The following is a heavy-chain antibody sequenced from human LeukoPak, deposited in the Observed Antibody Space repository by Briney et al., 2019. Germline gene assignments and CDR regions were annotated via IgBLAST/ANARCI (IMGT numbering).Heavy chain of an antibody. Sequence: SETLSLTCAVSGGSISSSNWWSWVRQPPGKGLEWIGEISQSGSTNYNPSLKSRVTISVDKSKNQFSLKLTSVTAADTAVYYCASRWVLTGEPYWGQGTLVTVSS. D-gene: IGHD7-27*01. CDR2: ISQSGST. CDR1: GGSISSSNW. V-gene: IGHV4-4*02. CDR3: ASRWVLTGEPY. J-gene: IGHJ4*02.